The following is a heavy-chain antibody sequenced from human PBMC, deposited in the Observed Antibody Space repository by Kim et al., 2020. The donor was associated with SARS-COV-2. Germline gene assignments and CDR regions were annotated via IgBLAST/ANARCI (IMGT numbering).Heavy chain of an antibody. CDR2: ISYDGSNK. CDR1: GFTFSSYA. V-gene: IGHV3-30*04. CDR3: AREAPQFDP. Sequence: GGSLRLSCAASGFTFSSYAMHWVRQAPGKGLEWVAVISYDGSNKYYADSVKGRFTISRDNSKNTLYLQMNSLRAEDTAVYYCAREAPQFDPWGQGTLVTVSS. J-gene: IGHJ5*02.